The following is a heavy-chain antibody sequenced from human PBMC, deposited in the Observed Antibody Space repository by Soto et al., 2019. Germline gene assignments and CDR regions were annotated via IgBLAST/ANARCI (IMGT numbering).Heavy chain of an antibody. D-gene: IGHD3-22*01. J-gene: IGHJ4*02. Sequence: ASVKVSCKASGGTFSSYAISWVRQAPGQGLEWMGGIIPIFGTANYAQKFQGRVTITADESTSTAYMGLSSLRSEDTAVYYCARDYYDSSGYYDFDYWGQGTLVTVSS. CDR2: IIPIFGTA. V-gene: IGHV1-69*13. CDR3: ARDYYDSSGYYDFDY. CDR1: GGTFSSYA.